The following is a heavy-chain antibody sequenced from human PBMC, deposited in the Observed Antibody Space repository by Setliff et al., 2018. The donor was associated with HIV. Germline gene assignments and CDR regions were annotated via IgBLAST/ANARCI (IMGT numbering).Heavy chain of an antibody. D-gene: IGHD5-18*01. CDR2: IRPKRKSSTT. Sequence: PGGSLRLSCEASEFTLSDHYMDWVRQAPGKGPEWFGRIRPKRKSSTTEYAAAVKGRFIMSRDDSKNSLYLQMNSLKTEDTAVYYCTRHVDSGTYMDVWGRGTTVTVSS. CDR3: TRHVDSGTYMDV. J-gene: IGHJ6*03. V-gene: IGHV3-72*01. CDR1: EFTLSDHY.